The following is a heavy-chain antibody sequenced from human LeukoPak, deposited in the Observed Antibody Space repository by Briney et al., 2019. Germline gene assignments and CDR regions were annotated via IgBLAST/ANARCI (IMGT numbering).Heavy chain of an antibody. D-gene: IGHD4-23*01. J-gene: IGHJ3*02. Sequence: ASVKVSCKASGYTFTGYCMHWVRQAPGQGLEWMGWINPKSGGTNYAQKFQGRVTMTRDTSISTAYLELSRLRSDDTAVYYCARIGLRMTTVVTDAFDIWGQGTMVTVSS. CDR3: ARIGLRMTTVVTDAFDI. CDR2: INPKSGGT. V-gene: IGHV1-2*02. CDR1: GYTFTGYC.